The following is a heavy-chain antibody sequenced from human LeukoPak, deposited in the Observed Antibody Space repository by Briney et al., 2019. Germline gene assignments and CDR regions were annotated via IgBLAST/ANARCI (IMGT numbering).Heavy chain of an antibody. D-gene: IGHD1-14*01. CDR3: TRYNNDHFDY. CDR1: GFTFTTYW. Sequence: GGSLRLSCAASGFTFTTYWMSWVRQAPGKGREWVAHISQDGSQTSYVDSVKGRFTISRDNAMNSLHLQMYSLRAEDTAVYYCTRYNNDHFDYWGQGTLVTVSS. J-gene: IGHJ4*02. CDR2: ISQDGSQT. V-gene: IGHV3-7*01.